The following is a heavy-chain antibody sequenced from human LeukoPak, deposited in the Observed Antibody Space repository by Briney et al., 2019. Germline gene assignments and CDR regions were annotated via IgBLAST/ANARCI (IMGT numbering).Heavy chain of an antibody. CDR1: GFTFSSYG. V-gene: IGHV3-30*02. CDR3: ARAIGQYYFDY. J-gene: IGHJ4*02. CDR2: IQYDGNNK. Sequence: GGSLRLSCAASGFTFSSYGMHWVRQAPGKGLEWVAFIQYDGNNKYYADSVKGRFTISRDNAKNSLYLQMNSLRAEDTALYYCARAIGQYYFDYWGQGTLVTVSS.